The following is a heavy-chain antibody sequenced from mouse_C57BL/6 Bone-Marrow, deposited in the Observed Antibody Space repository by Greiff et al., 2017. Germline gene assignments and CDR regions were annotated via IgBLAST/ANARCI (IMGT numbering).Heavy chain of an antibody. Sequence: EVQLQQSGPELVKPGASVKISCKASGYSFTGYYMNWVKQSPEKSLEWIGEINPCTGGTTYNQKFKAKATLTVDKSSSTAYMQLKSLTSEDSAVYYYARWGARDYWGQGTSVTVSA. V-gene: IGHV1-42*01. J-gene: IGHJ4*01. CDR2: INPCTGGT. CDR1: GYSFTGYY. CDR3: ARWGARDY.